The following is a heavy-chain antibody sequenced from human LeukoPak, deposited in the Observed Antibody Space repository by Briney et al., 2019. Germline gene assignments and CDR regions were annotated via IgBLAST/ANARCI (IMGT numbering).Heavy chain of an antibody. J-gene: IGHJ4*02. V-gene: IGHV3-7*01. CDR1: GFPFDRDW. Sequence: TGGSLRLSCVASGFPFDRDWMSWVRQAPGKGLEWVANIKHDGSEKIFVDSVKGRFTISRDNAENSLFLQMNSLRADDTAVYFCARQPIYEAYFDFWGQGTLVTVSS. CDR2: IKHDGSEK. D-gene: IGHD3-16*01. CDR3: ARQPIYEAYFDF.